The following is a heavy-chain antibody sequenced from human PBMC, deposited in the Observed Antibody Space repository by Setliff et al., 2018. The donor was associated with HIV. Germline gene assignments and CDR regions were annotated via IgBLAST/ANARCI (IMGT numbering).Heavy chain of an antibody. D-gene: IGHD3-10*01. CDR3: ARERITMIRGVNGDY. J-gene: IGHJ4*02. CDR1: GGTFSSYA. CDR2: IIPIFGKA. Sequence: SVKVSCKAAGGTFSSYAISWVRQAPGQGREWMGGIIPIFGKANYVQKFQGRVTITADKSPSTAYMELSSLRSEDTAVYFCARERITMIRGVNGDYWGQGTLVTVSS. V-gene: IGHV1-69*06.